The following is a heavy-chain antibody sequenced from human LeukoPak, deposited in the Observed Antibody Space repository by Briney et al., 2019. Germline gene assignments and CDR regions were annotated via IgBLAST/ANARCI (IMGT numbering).Heavy chain of an antibody. J-gene: IGHJ3*02. CDR3: AGVDAAMPDAFDI. Sequence: GGSLRLSCAASGFTFSSYGMHWVRQAPGKGLEWVAFIRYDGSNKYSADSVKGRFTISRDNSKNTLYLQMNSLRADVTAVYYCAGVDAAMPDAFDIWGQGTTVTVSS. D-gene: IGHD5-18*01. V-gene: IGHV3-30*02. CDR1: GFTFSSYG. CDR2: IRYDGSNK.